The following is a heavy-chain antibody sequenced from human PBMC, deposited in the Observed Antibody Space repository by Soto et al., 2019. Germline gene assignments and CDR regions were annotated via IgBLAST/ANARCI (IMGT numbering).Heavy chain of an antibody. V-gene: IGHV1-18*01. Sequence: QVQLVQSGAEVKKPGASVKVSCKASGYTFTSYGISWVRQAPGQGLEWMGWISAYNGNTNYAQKLQGRVTMTTDTSTSTAYMELRSLRSDDTAVYYCARSFVRADYYDSSGYYPIDYWGQGTLVTVSS. CDR1: GYTFTSYG. D-gene: IGHD3-22*01. CDR3: ARSFVRADYYDSSGYYPIDY. J-gene: IGHJ4*02. CDR2: ISAYNGNT.